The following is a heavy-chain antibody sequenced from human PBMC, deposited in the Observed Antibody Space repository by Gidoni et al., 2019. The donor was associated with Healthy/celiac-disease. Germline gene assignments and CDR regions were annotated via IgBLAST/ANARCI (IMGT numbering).Heavy chain of an antibody. Sequence: HLQLQEPAPGLVKPSETLSLTCLVSGGSISSSSYYWGWIRQPPGTGLEWIGSIYYSGSTSYNPSLKSRVTISVDTSKNQFSLKLSSVTAADTAVYYCARQVWVGYCSGGSCAPTPFDYWGQGTLVTVSS. CDR1: GGSISSSSYY. CDR3: ARQVWVGYCSGGSCAPTPFDY. D-gene: IGHD2-15*01. J-gene: IGHJ4*02. CDR2: IYYSGST. V-gene: IGHV4-39*01.